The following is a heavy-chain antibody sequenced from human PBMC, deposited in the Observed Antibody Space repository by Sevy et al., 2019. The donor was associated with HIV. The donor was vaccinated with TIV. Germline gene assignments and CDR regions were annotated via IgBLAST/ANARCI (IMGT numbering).Heavy chain of an antibody. J-gene: IGHJ6*02. CDR1: GYTFTGYY. Sequence: ASVKVSCKASGYTFTGYYMHWVRQAPGQGLEWMGWINPNSGGTNYAQKFQGRVTMTRDTSISTAYMELSRLRSDDTAWYYCGRDGGGSGSYYRGNYYYYGMDVWGQGTTVTVSS. D-gene: IGHD3-10*01. CDR3: GRDGGGSGSYYRGNYYYYGMDV. CDR2: INPNSGGT. V-gene: IGHV1-2*02.